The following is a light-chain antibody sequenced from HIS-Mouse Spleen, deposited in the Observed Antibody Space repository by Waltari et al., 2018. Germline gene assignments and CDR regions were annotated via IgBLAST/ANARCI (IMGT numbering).Light chain of an antibody. Sequence: SYVLTQPPSVSVAPGKTARITCGGNNIGSKSVHWYQQKPGQAPVLVVYDDSARPSVIPERFSGSNSGNTATLTISRVEAGDEADYYCQVWDSSSDHVVFGGGTKLTVL. CDR3: QVWDSSSDHVV. CDR2: DDS. CDR1: NIGSKS. V-gene: IGLV3-21*03. J-gene: IGLJ2*01.